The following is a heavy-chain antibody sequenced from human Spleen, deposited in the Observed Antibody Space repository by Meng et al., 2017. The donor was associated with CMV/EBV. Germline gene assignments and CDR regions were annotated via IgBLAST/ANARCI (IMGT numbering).Heavy chain of an antibody. CDR2: ISDEGSNK. V-gene: IGHV3-30*03. CDR1: GFTFNSYV. D-gene: IGHD3-22*01. CDR3: LGKTDSSGHGNY. Sequence: QVKLVESGGGVVQPGRFLRLSCAASGFTFNSYVIHWVRQAPGKGLEWVILISDEGSNKCYAESLKGRFTISRDNSKNTLSLQMNSLRVEDTAVYYCLGKTDSSGHGNYWGQGTLVTVSS. J-gene: IGHJ4*02.